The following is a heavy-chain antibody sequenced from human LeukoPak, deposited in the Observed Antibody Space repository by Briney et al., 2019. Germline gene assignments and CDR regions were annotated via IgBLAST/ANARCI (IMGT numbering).Heavy chain of an antibody. CDR2: IYWNDDK. V-gene: IGHV2-5*01. J-gene: IGHJ4*02. CDR1: GFSLSTSGVG. D-gene: IGHD3-10*01. CDR3: AQMGHYYGSRSSDY. Sequence: SGPTLVNPTQTLTLTCTFSGFSLSTSGVGVGWIRQPPGKALEWLALIYWNDDKRYSPSLKSRLTITKDTSKNQVVLTMTNMDPVDTATYYCAQMGHYYGSRSSDYWGQGTLVTVSS.